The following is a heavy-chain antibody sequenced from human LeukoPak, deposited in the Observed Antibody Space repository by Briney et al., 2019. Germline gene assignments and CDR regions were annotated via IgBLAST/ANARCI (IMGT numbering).Heavy chain of an antibody. Sequence: KPSETLSLTCTVSGGSISSSSYYWGWIRQPPGRGLEWIATIYYGGSTFYNPSLKSRVTISVDTSKNQFSLKLSSVTAADTAVYHCARAYYSSNWFGGYYWGQGSLVTVSS. V-gene: IGHV4-39*01. J-gene: IGHJ4*02. CDR3: ARAYYSSNWFGGYY. CDR1: GGSISSSSYY. CDR2: IYYGGST. D-gene: IGHD6-13*01.